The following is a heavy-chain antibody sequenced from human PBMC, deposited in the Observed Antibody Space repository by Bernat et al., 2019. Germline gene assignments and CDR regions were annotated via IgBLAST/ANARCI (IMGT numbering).Heavy chain of an antibody. J-gene: IGHJ3*02. CDR3: ARDISRTTVTTPDGGAFDI. CDR2: IIPIFGTA. Sequence: QVQLVQSGAEVKKPGASVKVSCKASGYTFTSYYMLWVRQAPGQGLEWMGGIIPIFGTANYAQKFQGRVTITADESTSTAYMELSSLRSEDTAVYYCARDISRTTVTTPDGGAFDIWGQGTMVTVSS. CDR1: GYTFTSYY. V-gene: IGHV1-69*01. D-gene: IGHD4-11*01.